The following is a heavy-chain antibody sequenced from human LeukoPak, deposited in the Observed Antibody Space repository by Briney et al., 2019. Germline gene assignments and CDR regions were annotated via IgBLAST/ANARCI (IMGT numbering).Heavy chain of an antibody. CDR1: GFSFGNFA. V-gene: IGHV3-23*01. Sequence: GTSLRLSCTASGFSFGNFAMSWVRQAPGKGLEWVSVISGMGGTTHYADSVNGRFTISSDNSKNPLSLQMSSLRAEDTAVYYCARDVGGLDYWGQGTLVTVSS. CDR2: ISGMGGTT. CDR3: ARDVGGLDY. J-gene: IGHJ4*02. D-gene: IGHD1-26*01.